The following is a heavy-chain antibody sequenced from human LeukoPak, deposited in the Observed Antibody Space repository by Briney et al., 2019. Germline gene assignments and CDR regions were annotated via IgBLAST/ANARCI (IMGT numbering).Heavy chain of an antibody. Sequence: SETLSLTCAVYGGSFSGYYWTWIRQTPGKGLEWIGEINDGGSTDYNPSLKSRVSISVDTSKNQFSLKLTSVTAADTAFYYCARGLGRFLEYRAHWGQGTLVTVSS. CDR1: GGSFSGYY. CDR2: INDGGST. V-gene: IGHV4-34*01. CDR3: ARGLGRFLEYRAH. D-gene: IGHD3-3*01. J-gene: IGHJ4*02.